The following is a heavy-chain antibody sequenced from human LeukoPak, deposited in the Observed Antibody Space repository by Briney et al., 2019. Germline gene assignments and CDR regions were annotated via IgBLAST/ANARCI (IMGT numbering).Heavy chain of an antibody. Sequence: ASVKVSCKASGYTFTGYYIHWVRQAPGQGLGRMGWINPNSGGTNYAQKFQGRVTMTRDTSISTAYMELSRLRSDDTAVYYCAPDCGADCYYYFDYWGQGTLVTVSS. CDR2: INPNSGGT. J-gene: IGHJ4*02. CDR1: GYTFTGYY. CDR3: APDCGADCYYYFDY. D-gene: IGHD2-21*02. V-gene: IGHV1-2*02.